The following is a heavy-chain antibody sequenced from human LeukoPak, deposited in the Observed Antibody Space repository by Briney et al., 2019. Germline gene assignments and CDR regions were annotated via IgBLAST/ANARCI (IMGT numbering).Heavy chain of an antibody. D-gene: IGHD3-22*01. J-gene: IGHJ4*02. CDR2: ISSSSGTI. V-gene: IGHV3-48*04. CDR1: GFTFSSYS. CDR3: ARVWSSGYTKDY. Sequence: GGSLRLSCAASGFTFSSYSIDWVRQAPGKGLEWLSYISSSSGTIYFADSVEGRFTISRDNAKNSAYLHMNSLRAEDTAVYYCARVWSSGYTKDYWGQGTLVTVS.